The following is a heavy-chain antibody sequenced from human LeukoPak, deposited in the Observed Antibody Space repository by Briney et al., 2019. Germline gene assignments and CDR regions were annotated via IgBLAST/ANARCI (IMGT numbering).Heavy chain of an antibody. CDR3: AKCAVDSGYYQAPIDY. J-gene: IGHJ4*02. D-gene: IGHD3-22*01. CDR2: ISGGGGST. CDR1: GFTFSSDA. V-gene: IGHV3-23*01. Sequence: GGSLRLSCAASGFTFSSDAMSWVRQAPGKGLEWVSAISGGGGSTYYADSVKGRFTISRDNSKNTLYLQINSLRAEDTAVYYCAKCAVDSGYYQAPIDYWGQGTLVTVSS.